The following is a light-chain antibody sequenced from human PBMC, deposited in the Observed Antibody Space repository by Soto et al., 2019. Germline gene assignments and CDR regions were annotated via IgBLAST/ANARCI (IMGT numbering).Light chain of an antibody. Sequence: EIVLTQSPGTLSLSPGERATLSCRASQSVSNNYLAWYQQKPGQAPRLLIYLTSNRAAGIPARFSGSGSETEFTLTINSLQSEDFAVYYCQPYNNWPLTFGGGTKVDIK. CDR3: QPYNNWPLT. CDR2: LTS. V-gene: IGKV3D-15*01. J-gene: IGKJ4*01. CDR1: QSVSNN.